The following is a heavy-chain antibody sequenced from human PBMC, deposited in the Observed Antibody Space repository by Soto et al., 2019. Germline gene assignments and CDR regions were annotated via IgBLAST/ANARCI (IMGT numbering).Heavy chain of an antibody. V-gene: IGHV3-74*01. D-gene: IGHD6-19*01. CDR3: ARLYSSGWYDK. J-gene: IGHJ4*02. Sequence: GGSLRLSCAASGFTLGSYWMHWVRQAPGKGLVWVSRIKSDGSYTNYADSVKGRFTISRDNAKNTLYLQMDSLRAEGTAVYYCARLYSSGWYDKWGQGTLVTVSS. CDR2: IKSDGSYT. CDR1: GFTLGSYW.